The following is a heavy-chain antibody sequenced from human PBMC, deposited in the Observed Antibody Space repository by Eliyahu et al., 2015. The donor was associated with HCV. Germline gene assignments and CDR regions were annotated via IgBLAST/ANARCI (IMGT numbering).Heavy chain of an antibody. D-gene: IGHD6-13*01. CDR3: ASPYSSRRPDTFDI. Sequence: QVQLVESGGGVAQPGRSLXLXCAASGFXXXSYGMHWVRQAPGKGXEGVAVMWSDGSNNYYADSVKGRFTISRDNSKNTLYLQMNSLRAEDTAVYYCASPYSSRRPDTFDIWGQGTMVTVSS. CDR1: GFXXXSYG. V-gene: IGHV3-33*01. J-gene: IGHJ3*02. CDR2: MWSDGSNN.